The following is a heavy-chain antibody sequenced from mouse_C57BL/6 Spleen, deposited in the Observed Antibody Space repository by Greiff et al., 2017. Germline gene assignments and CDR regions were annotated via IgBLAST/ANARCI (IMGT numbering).Heavy chain of an antibody. V-gene: IGHV1-52*01. CDR2: IDPSDSET. CDR1: GYTFTSYW. CDR3: AGATATGVAHWYFDV. J-gene: IGHJ1*03. D-gene: IGHD1-1*01. Sequence: QVQLQQPGAELVRPGSSVKLSCKASGYTFTSYWMHWVKQRPIQGLEWIGNIDPSDSETHYNQKFKDKATLTVDKSSSTAYMQLSSLTSGDSAVYYCAGATATGVAHWYFDVWGTGTTVTVSS.